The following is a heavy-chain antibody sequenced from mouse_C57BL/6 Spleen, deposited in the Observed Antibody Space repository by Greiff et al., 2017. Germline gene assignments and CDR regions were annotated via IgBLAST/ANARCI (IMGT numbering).Heavy chain of an antibody. D-gene: IGHD1-1*01. V-gene: IGHV14-4*01. Sequence: VQLQQSGAELVRPGASVKLSCTASGFNIKDDYMHWVKQRPEQGLEWIGWIEPENGDTEYASKFQGKATITADTSSNTAYLQLSSLTSEDTAVYYCTSPITTGYFGVWGTGTTVTVSS. CDR2: IEPENGDT. CDR3: TSPITTGYFGV. CDR1: GFNIKDDY. J-gene: IGHJ1*03.